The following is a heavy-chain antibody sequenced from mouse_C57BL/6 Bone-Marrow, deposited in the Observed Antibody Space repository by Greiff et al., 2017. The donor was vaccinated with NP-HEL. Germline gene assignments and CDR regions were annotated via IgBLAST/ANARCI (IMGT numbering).Heavy chain of an antibody. CDR2: INPNNGGT. CDR1: GYTFTDYY. CDR3: ARKGVYDGYYDWYFDV. V-gene: IGHV1-26*01. D-gene: IGHD2-3*01. Sequence: VQLQQSGPELVKPGASVKISCKASGYTFTDYYMNWVKQSHGKSLEWIGDINPNNGGTSYNQKFKGKATLTVDKSSSTAYMELRILTSEDSAVYYCARKGVYDGYYDWYFDVWGTGTTVTVSS. J-gene: IGHJ1*03.